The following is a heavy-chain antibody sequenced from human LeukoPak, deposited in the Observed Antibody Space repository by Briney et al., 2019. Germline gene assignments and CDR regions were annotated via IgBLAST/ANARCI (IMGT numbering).Heavy chain of an antibody. CDR2: ISYDGSNK. V-gene: IGHV3-30-3*01. D-gene: IGHD6-19*01. J-gene: IGHJ4*02. Sequence: GRSLRLSCAASGFTFSSYAMHWVRQAPGKGLEWVAVISYDGSNKYYADSVKGRFTISRDNSKNTLYLQMNSLRAEDTAVYYRARELEQWLVLSYWGQGTLVTVSS. CDR3: ARELEQWLVLSY. CDR1: GFTFSSYA.